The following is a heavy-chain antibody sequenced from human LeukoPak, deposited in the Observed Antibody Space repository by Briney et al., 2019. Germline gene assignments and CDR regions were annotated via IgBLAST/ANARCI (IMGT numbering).Heavy chain of an antibody. CDR3: ARRYCSGGHCYAGGWFDP. J-gene: IGHJ5*02. D-gene: IGHD2-15*01. V-gene: IGHV5-51*01. CDR1: GYIFTSYW. Sequence: PGGSLRLSCKGSGYIFTSYWIGWVRQMPGKGLEWMGIIYPGDSDTRYSPSFQGQVTISADKSITTAYLQWSSLKASDTAMYYCARRYCSGGHCYAGGWFDPWGQGTLVTVSS. CDR2: IYPGDSDT.